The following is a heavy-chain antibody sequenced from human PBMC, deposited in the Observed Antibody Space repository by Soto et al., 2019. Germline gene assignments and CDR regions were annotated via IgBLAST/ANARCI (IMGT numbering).Heavy chain of an antibody. V-gene: IGHV3-30-3*01. J-gene: IGHJ4*02. CDR3: ARDDEGGSYCDLGY. D-gene: IGHD3-10*01. CDR1: GFTFSNYF. CDR2: ILHDGNNK. Sequence: QVQLVESGGGVVQPGGSLRLSCAASGFTFSNYFMHWVRQAPGKGLEWVAIILHDGNNKYYADSVKGRFTISRDNSKNTLYLQMNSLRTEDTAIYYCARDDEGGSYCDLGYWGQGTLVTVSS.